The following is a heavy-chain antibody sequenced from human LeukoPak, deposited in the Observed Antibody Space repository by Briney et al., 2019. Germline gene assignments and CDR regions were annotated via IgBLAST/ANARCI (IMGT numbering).Heavy chain of an antibody. V-gene: IGHV4-59*01. CDR1: GGSLSPYF. Sequence: SETLSLTCTVSGGSLSPYFWTWIRQPPGKGLEWIGYIHYTGSTNYNPSLQSRVTMSADTSKNQFSLKLISVTAADTAVYYCTTTSGKAPIDSWGQGTLVTVSS. J-gene: IGHJ4*02. CDR3: TTTSGKAPIDS. CDR2: IHYTGST.